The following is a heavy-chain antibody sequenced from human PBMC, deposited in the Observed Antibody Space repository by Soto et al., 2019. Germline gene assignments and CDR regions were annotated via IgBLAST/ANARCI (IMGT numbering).Heavy chain of an antibody. CDR3: ARDEGGYDILTGYYKAHHFDY. CDR1: GYTFTHFY. J-gene: IGHJ4*02. CDR2: ISPHNFNT. V-gene: IGHV1-18*01. D-gene: IGHD3-9*01. Sequence: QVQLVQSGAAVKKPGDSVKVSCSASGYTFTHFYITWVRQAPGQGLEWMGAISPHNFNTNFAQKFQGRVTLTTDTSTSTAYMELRSLRSDDTGVYYCARDEGGYDILTGYYKAHHFDYWGQGVLVTVSS.